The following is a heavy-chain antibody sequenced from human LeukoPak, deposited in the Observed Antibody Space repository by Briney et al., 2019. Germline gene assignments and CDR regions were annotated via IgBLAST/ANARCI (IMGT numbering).Heavy chain of an antibody. CDR1: GFTFSSYW. D-gene: IGHD3-16*02. V-gene: IGHV3-7*01. J-gene: IGHJ6*02. CDR3: ARIPSDYDYVWGSYRYYYYGMDV. Sequence: GGSLRLSCAASGFTFSSYWMSWVRQAPGKGLEWVANIKQDGSEKYYVDSVKGRFTTSRDNAKNSLYLQMNSLGAEDTAVYYCARIPSDYDYVWGSYRYYYYGMDVWGQGTTVTVSS. CDR2: IKQDGSEK.